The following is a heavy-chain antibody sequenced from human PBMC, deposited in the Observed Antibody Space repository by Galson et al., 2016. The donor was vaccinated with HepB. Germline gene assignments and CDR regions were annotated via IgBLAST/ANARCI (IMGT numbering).Heavy chain of an antibody. J-gene: IGHJ3*01. CDR3: SRDPGVGDGDNWGAFDL. Sequence: SLRLSCAASGFTFNSYAMHWVRQGPGKGLEWVSTIVIGGSKHYSASVKGRFTTTSDNSKSTVYLQMISLRVEDTAVSYCSRDPGVGDGDNWGAFDLWGQGTVVTVSS. V-gene: IGHV3-23*01. CDR2: IVIGGSK. CDR1: GFTFNSYA. D-gene: IGHD4-23*01.